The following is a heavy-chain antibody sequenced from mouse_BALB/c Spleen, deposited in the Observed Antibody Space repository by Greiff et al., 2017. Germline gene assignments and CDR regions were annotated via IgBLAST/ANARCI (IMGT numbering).Heavy chain of an antibody. V-gene: IGHV1S81*02. D-gene: IGHD2-3*01. Sequence: VKLMESGAELVKPGASVKLSCKASGYTFTSYYMYWVKQRPGQGLEWIGGINPSNGGTNFNEKFKSKATLTVDKSSSTAYMQLSSLTSEDSAVYYCTRSLIYDGYYGFAYWGQGTLVTVSA. J-gene: IGHJ3*01. CDR1: GYTFTSYY. CDR3: TRSLIYDGYYGFAY. CDR2: INPSNGGT.